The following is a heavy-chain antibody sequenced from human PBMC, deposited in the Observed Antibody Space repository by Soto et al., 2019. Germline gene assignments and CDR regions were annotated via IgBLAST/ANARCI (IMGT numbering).Heavy chain of an antibody. J-gene: IGHJ6*02. D-gene: IGHD3-3*02. CDR1: GGTFSSSA. V-gene: IGHV1-69*12. CDR2: IMPIFRTA. Sequence: QVQLVQSGAEVKKPGSSVKVSCKASGGTFSSSAFSWVRQAPGQGLEWMGGIMPIFRTADYAQKFQGRVTITADESTSTDYMERSSLRSEDTGVYYCAGDKDRQQLGGNYYYIMDVWGQGTTVTVSS. CDR3: AGDKDRQQLGGNYYYIMDV.